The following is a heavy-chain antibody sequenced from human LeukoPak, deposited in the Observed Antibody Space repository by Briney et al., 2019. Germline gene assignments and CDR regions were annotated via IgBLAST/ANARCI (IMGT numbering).Heavy chain of an antibody. CDR3: ARDLRVLRFLEWSYSGAFDI. CDR1: GGSFSGYY. D-gene: IGHD3-3*01. J-gene: IGHJ3*02. Sequence: SETLSLTCAVYGGSFSGYYWSWIRQPPGKGLEWIGEINHSGSTNYNPSLKSRVTISVDTSKNQFSLKLSSVTAADTAVYYCARDLRVLRFLEWSYSGAFDIWGQGTMVTVSS. CDR2: INHSGST. V-gene: IGHV4-34*01.